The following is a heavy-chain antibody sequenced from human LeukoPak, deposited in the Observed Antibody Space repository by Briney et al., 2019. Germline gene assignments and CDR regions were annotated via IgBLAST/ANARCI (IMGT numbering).Heavy chain of an antibody. D-gene: IGHD6-19*01. CDR3: ARRDISSGWSFDY. J-gene: IGHJ4*02. Sequence: PSETLSLPCTVSGGSISNYHWSWIRQPAGKGLEWISQIHTSGSTNYNPPLKSRVTMSIDTPENQLSLTIRSVTAADTAVYYCARRDISSGWSFDYWGQGILVTVSS. CDR2: IHTSGST. CDR1: GGSISNYH. V-gene: IGHV4-4*07.